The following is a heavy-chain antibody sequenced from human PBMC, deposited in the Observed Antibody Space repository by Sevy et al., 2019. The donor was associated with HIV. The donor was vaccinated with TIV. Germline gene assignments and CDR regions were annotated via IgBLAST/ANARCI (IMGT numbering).Heavy chain of an antibody. CDR2: FSWNSGTL. V-gene: IGHV3-9*03. Sequence: GGSLRLSCAASGFTFNAYAMHWVRQVPGKGLEWVSGFSWNSGTLAYADSVRSRFTTSRYNPKNFLYLQMNNLKTEDMALYYCAEDGTAQLWGAWGIDVWGHGTTVTVSS. J-gene: IGHJ6*02. CDR1: GFTFNAYA. CDR3: AEDGTAQLWGAWGIDV. D-gene: IGHD1-1*01.